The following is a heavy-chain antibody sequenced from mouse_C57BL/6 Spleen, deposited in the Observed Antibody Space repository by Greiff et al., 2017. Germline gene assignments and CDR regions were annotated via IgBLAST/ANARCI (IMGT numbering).Heavy chain of an antibody. CDR3: TRSYYGSSPFDY. J-gene: IGHJ2*01. V-gene: IGHV1-15*01. Sequence: QVQLKQSGAELVRPGASVTLSCKASGYTFTDYEMHWVKQTPVHGLEWIGAIDPETGGTAYNQKFKGKAILTADKSSSTAYMELRSLTSEDSAVYYCTRSYYGSSPFDYWGQGTTLTVSS. CDR1: GYTFTDYE. CDR2: IDPETGGT. D-gene: IGHD1-1*01.